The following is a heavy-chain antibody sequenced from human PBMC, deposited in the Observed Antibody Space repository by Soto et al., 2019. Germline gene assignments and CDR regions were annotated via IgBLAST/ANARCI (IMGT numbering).Heavy chain of an antibody. V-gene: IGHV3-23*01. CDR2: ISGSGGST. D-gene: IGHD3-3*01. J-gene: IGHJ3*02. CDR1: GFTFSSYA. CDR3: AKSVRDKSGYSPNDDFEI. Sequence: EVQLLESGGGLVQPGGSLRLSCAASGFTFSSYAMSWVRQAPGKGLEWVSAISGSGGSTYYADSVKGRFTISRDNSKNTLYLQINSLRAEDTAVYYCAKSVRDKSGYSPNDDFEIWGQGTMVTVSS.